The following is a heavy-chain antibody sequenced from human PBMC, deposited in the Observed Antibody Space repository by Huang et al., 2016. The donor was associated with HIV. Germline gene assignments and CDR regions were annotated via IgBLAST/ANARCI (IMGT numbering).Heavy chain of an antibody. CDR2: IYYSGST. D-gene: IGHD3-10*01. V-gene: IGHV4-39*01. Sequence: QLQLQESGPGLVKPSETLSLTCTVSGGSSGSDNYYWGWIRQPPGKGLEWIGSIYYSGSTYYNPSLKRRVTITVDTSKKQFSLKMRSVTAADTAVYYCARLPGSITMIRGVITDPYWGQGTLVTVSS. CDR3: ARLPGSITMIRGVITDPY. CDR1: GGSSGSDNYY. J-gene: IGHJ4*02.